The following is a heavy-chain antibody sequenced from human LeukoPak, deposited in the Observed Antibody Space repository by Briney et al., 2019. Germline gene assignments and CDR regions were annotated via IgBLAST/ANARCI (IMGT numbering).Heavy chain of an antibody. J-gene: IGHJ4*02. D-gene: IGHD6-19*01. Sequence: ASVKVSCKASGGTFSSYAISWVRQAPGQGLEWMGGIIPIFGTANYAQKFQGRVTITADKSTSTAYMELSSLRSEDTAVYYCATRYTDSRGWYSAFDYWGQGTLVTVSS. CDR3: ATRYTDSRGWYSAFDY. V-gene: IGHV1-69*06. CDR1: GGTFSSYA. CDR2: IIPIFGTA.